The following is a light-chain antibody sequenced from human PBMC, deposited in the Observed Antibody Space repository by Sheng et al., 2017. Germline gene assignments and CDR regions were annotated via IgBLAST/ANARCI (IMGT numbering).Light chain of an antibody. V-gene: IGLV2-14*03. J-gene: IGLJ2*01. CDR2: DVS. Sequence: SALTQPASVSGSPGQSITISCTGTSSDVGAYNYVSWYQQHPGKVPKVMIFDVSNRPSGVSNRFSGSKSGNTASLTISGIQAEDEADYYCCSYAGSYIXVLFGGGTRLTVL. CDR3: CSYAGSYIXVL. CDR1: SSDVGAYNY.